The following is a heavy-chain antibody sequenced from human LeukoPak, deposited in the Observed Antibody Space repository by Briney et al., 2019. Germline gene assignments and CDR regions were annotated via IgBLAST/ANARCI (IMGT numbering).Heavy chain of an antibody. J-gene: IGHJ4*02. CDR3: ARGLSGGDYFDY. D-gene: IGHD2-15*01. V-gene: IGHV3-74*01. CDR1: GFTFSSYW. Sequence: GGSLRLSCAASGFTFSSYWMHWVRQAPGKGLVWVSRINTDGSSTSYADSVKGRFTISRDNAKNTLYLQMNSLRAEDTAVYYCARGLSGGDYFDYWGQGTLVTVSS. CDR2: INTDGSST.